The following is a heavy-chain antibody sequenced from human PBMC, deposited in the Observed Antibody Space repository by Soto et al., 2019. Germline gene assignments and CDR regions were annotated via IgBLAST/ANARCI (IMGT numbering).Heavy chain of an antibody. CDR1: GGSISSYY. CDR3: ARDLWGYCGTDCYPLDV. CDR2: MYNTGST. Sequence: SETLSLTCTVSGGSISSYYWSWIRQPPGKGLEWIGYMYNTGSTVYNPSLKSRVNISVDTSKNQFSLKLNAVTAADTAVYYCARDLWGYCGTDCYPLDVWGQGTTVT. D-gene: IGHD2-21*02. V-gene: IGHV4-59*01. J-gene: IGHJ6*02.